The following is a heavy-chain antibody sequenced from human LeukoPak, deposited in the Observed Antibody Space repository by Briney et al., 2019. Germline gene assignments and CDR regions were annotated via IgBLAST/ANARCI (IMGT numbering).Heavy chain of an antibody. J-gene: IGHJ4*02. Sequence: GGSLRLSCAASGFTFDDYAMHWVRQAPGKGLEWVSLISGDGGSTYYADSVKGRFTISRDNSKNSLYLQMNSLRTEDTASYYCAKDIHYYDSSGYPGYWGQGTLVTVSS. D-gene: IGHD3-22*01. CDR2: ISGDGGST. V-gene: IGHV3-43*02. CDR1: GFTFDDYA. CDR3: AKDIHYYDSSGYPGY.